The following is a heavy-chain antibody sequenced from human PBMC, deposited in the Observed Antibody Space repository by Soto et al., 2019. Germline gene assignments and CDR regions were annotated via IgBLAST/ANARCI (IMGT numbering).Heavy chain of an antibody. V-gene: IGHV3-53*01. CDR3: ATGVDAAKDGY. J-gene: IGHJ4*02. CDR1: GFTVSSNN. CDR2: IYNRGDT. Sequence: VQLVESGGGLIQPGGSLRLFCAASGFTVSSNNMTWIRQAPGRGPEWVSTIYNRGDTFYADSVKGRFAICRDNSKNMLYLQMNSLRPEDTAVYYCATGVDAAKDGYWGQGTLVTVSS. D-gene: IGHD5-18*01.